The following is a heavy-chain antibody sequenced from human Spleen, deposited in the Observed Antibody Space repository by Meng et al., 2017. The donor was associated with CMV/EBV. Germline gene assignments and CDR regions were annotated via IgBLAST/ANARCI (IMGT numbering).Heavy chain of an antibody. Sequence: ASVKVSCKASGDTFTNFEINWVRQATGQGLEWMGWISAYNGNTNYAQKLQGRVTMTTDTSTSTAYMELRSLRSDDTAVYYCAREADIDTGYYYYYGMDVWGQGTTVTVSS. CDR3: AREADIDTGYYYYYGMDV. D-gene: IGHD5-12*01. CDR1: GDTFTNFE. CDR2: ISAYNGNT. J-gene: IGHJ6*02. V-gene: IGHV1-18*01.